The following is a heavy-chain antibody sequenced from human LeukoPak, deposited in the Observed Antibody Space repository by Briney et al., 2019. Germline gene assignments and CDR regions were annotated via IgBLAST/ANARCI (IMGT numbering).Heavy chain of an antibody. CDR3: AKDASLPPRFDY. D-gene: IGHD3-16*02. V-gene: IGHV3-23*01. CDR2: ISGSGGTS. CDR1: GFTFSSYV. Sequence: GGSLRLSRAASGFTFSSYVMSWVRQAPGKGLEWVSIISGSGGTSYSAASVKGRPTISRENSKNTLYLQMNSLRAEDTAVYYCAKDASLPPRFDYWGQGTLVTVSS. J-gene: IGHJ4*02.